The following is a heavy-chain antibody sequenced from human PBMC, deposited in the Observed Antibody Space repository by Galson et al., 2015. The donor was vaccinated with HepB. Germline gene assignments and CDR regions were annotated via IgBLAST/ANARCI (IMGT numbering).Heavy chain of an antibody. Sequence: SLRLSCAASGFAFSRNGMHWVRQAPGKGLEWVGCIWYDGSNQHYGDSVRGRFTISRDNSKNTLYLQMNSLRVEDTAVYYCARETVILNWSLDLWGRCTLVTVSS. CDR3: ARETVILNWSLDL. CDR2: IWYDGSNQ. J-gene: IGHJ2*01. V-gene: IGHV3-33*01. D-gene: IGHD2-21*01. CDR1: GFAFSRNG.